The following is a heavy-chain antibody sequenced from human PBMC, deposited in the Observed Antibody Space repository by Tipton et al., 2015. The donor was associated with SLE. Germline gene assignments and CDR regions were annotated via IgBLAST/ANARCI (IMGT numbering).Heavy chain of an antibody. D-gene: IGHD5-18*01. J-gene: IGHJ2*01. CDR3: ARGGTAMAYWYFDL. Sequence: TLSLTCTVSGGSISSYYWSWIRQPPGKGLEWIGYIYYSGSTNYNPSLKSRVTISEDTSKNLFSLKLSYVTAADTAVYYCARGGTAMAYWYFDLWGRGTLVTVSS. CDR1: GGSISSYY. V-gene: IGHV4-59*08. CDR2: IYYSGST.